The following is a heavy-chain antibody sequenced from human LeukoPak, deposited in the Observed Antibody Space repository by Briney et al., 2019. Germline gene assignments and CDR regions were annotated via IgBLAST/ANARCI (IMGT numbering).Heavy chain of an antibody. V-gene: IGHV1-18*01. D-gene: IGHD3-10*01. CDR1: GYTFTSYG. J-gene: IGHJ4*02. CDR3: ARDLTMVRGAIYYFDY. CDR2: ISAYNGDT. Sequence: GASVKVSCKASGYTFTSYGISWVRQAPGQGLEWMGWISAYNGDTNHAQKLQGRVTVTTDTSTSTAYMELRSLRSDDTAVYYCARDLTMVRGAIYYFDYWGQGTLVTVSS.